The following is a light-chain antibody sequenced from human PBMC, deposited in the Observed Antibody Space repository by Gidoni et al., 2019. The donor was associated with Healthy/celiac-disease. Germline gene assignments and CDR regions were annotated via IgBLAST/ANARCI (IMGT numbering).Light chain of an antibody. CDR3: ATWDSNTRL. Sequence: QPGLTHSSSASASLGSSVKLTCTLSSGLSGYIIAWHQQQPGKAPRYLMKLEGSGTYNKGSGVPDRFSGSSSGADRYLKISNLQSEDEADYYCATWDSNTRLFGGGTKLTVL. CDR2: LEGSGTY. CDR1: SGLSGYI. J-gene: IGLJ3*02. V-gene: IGLV4-60*03.